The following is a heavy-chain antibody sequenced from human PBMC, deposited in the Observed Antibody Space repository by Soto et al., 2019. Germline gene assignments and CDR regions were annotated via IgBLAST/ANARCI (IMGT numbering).Heavy chain of an antibody. CDR2: INYNENT. CDR3: PSEFSRNYYYIYDIGV. J-gene: IGHJ6*02. Sequence: SETLSLTCTVSGDSVTSINYYWSWIRQSPGKSLEWIGFINYNENTNYNPSLRSRVTISLNTSKNQFSLTLRYVTAADTARYYCPSEFSRNYYYIYDIGVWGQWTAVTLTS. V-gene: IGHV4-61*01. CDR1: GDSVTSINYY.